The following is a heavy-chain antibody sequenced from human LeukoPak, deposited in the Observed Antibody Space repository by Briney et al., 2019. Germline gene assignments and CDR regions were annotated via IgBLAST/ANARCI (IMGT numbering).Heavy chain of an antibody. Sequence: SETLSLTCTVSGGSISSYYWSWIRQPPGKGLEWIGYIYDSGSTNYNPSLKSRVTISVDTSKNQFSLKLSSVTAADTAVYYCAGVGGTNYYYYGMDVWGQGTTVTVSS. CDR1: GGSISSYY. J-gene: IGHJ6*02. CDR2: IYDSGST. D-gene: IGHD2-2*01. CDR3: AGVGGTNYYYYGMDV. V-gene: IGHV4-59*01.